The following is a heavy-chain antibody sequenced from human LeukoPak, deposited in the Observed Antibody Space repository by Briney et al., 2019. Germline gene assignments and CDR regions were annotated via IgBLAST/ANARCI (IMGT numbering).Heavy chain of an antibody. CDR1: GYTFTSYD. D-gene: IGHD3-3*01. V-gene: IGHV1-8*01. CDR2: MNPNSGNT. Sequence: ASVKVSCKASGYTFTSYDINWVRQATGQGLEWMGWMNPNSGNTGYAQKFQGRVTMTRNTSISTAYMELSSLRSEDTAVYCCARGDFWSGYYKIGFFDYWGQGTLVTVSS. CDR3: ARGDFWSGYYKIGFFDY. J-gene: IGHJ4*02.